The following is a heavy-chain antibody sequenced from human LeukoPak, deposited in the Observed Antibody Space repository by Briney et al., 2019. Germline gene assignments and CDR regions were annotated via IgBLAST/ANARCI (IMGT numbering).Heavy chain of an antibody. CDR2: ISSSSSYI. D-gene: IGHD3-10*01. V-gene: IGHV3-21*01. Sequence: GGSLRLSCAASGFTLSSYSMNWVRQAPGKGLEWVSSISSSSSYIYYADSVKGRFTISRDNAKNSLYLQMNSLRAEDTAVYYCARDRWDTMVRGVMAYYYGMDVWGQGTTVTVSS. CDR3: ARDRWDTMVRGVMAYYYGMDV. CDR1: GFTLSSYS. J-gene: IGHJ6*02.